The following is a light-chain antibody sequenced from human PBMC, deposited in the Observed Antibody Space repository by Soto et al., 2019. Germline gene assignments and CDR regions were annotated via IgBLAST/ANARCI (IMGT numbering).Light chain of an antibody. J-gene: IGKJ1*01. CDR2: AAS. Sequence: EIVMTQSPATLSLSPGERATLSCRASQSVSSSYLTWYQQKPGQAPRLLIYAASSRATGSPDRFSGGGSGTDFTLTISRLEPEDSAVYYCQNHGTTFGQRTKV. CDR1: QSVSSSY. V-gene: IGKV3-20*01. CDR3: QNHGTT.